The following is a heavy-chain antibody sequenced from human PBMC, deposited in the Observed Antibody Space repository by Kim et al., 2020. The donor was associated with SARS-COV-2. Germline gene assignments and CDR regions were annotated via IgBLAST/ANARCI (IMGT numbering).Heavy chain of an antibody. V-gene: IGHV3-23*01. CDR3: AKDRESRGYSGYPAYYFDY. CDR1: GFTFSSYA. Sequence: GGSLRLSCAASGFTFSSYAMSWVRQAPGKGLEWVSAISGSGGSTYYADSVKGRFTISRDNSKNTLYLQMNSLRAEDKAVYYCAKDRESRGYSGYPAYYFDYWGQGTLVTVSS. J-gene: IGHJ4*02. D-gene: IGHD5-12*01. CDR2: ISGSGGST.